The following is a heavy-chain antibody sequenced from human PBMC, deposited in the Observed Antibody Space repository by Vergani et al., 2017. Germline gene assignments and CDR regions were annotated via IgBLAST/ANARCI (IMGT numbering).Heavy chain of an antibody. CDR1: GFTFSSYA. V-gene: IGHV3-23*01. D-gene: IGHD5-12*01. CDR3: AKAETTLATIFLPFDP. Sequence: EVQLLESGGGLVQPGGSLRLSCAASGFTFSSYAMSWVRQAPGKGLEWVSAISGSGGRTYYADSVKGRFTIARDNSKNTLYLQMNSLRAEDTAVYYCAKAETTLATIFLPFDPWGQGTLVTVSS. J-gene: IGHJ5*02. CDR2: ISGSGGRT.